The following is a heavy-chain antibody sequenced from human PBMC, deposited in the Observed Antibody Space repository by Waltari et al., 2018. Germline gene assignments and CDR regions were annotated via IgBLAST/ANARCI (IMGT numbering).Heavy chain of an antibody. Sequence: EVQLGDSGGGLVQPGGSLSLSCAASGFTFSGFWMSCVRQAPGKGLEWVANIKQDGSEKYYVDSVKGRFTISRDNAKNSLYLQMNSLRAEDTAVYYCARDEGLSWFDPWGQGTLVIVSS. J-gene: IGHJ5*02. CDR3: ARDEGLSWFDP. D-gene: IGHD6-19*01. CDR1: GFTFSGFW. V-gene: IGHV3-7*01. CDR2: IKQDGSEK.